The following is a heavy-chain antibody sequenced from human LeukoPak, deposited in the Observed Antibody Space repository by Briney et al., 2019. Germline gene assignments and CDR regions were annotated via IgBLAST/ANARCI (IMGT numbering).Heavy chain of an antibody. CDR2: ITGNGAHT. D-gene: IGHD3-16*01. CDR3: VKDIASTVWGAYRTGGGT. V-gene: IGHV3-23*01. J-gene: IGHJ5*02. Sequence: GGSLRLSCTASGFTFDNFAMAWVRHAPGGGKDWVSAITGNGAHTYYADSVRGRFTVSRDNSKHTLYPHKETLRGADTATYYCVKDIASTVWGAYRTGGGTWGQGILVSVSS. CDR1: GFTFDNFA.